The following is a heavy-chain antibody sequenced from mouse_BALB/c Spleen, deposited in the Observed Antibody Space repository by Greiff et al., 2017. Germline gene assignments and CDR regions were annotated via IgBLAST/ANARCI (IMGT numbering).Heavy chain of an antibody. CDR3: AREGDYDYFDY. D-gene: IGHD2-4*01. Sequence: EVHLVESGGGLVKPGGSLKLSCAASGFTFSSYAMSWVRQTPEKRLEWVASISSGGSTYYPDSVKGRFTISRDNARNILYLQMSSLRSEDTAMYYCAREGDYDYFDYWGQGTTLTVSS. CDR2: ISSGGST. CDR1: GFTFSSYA. V-gene: IGHV5-6-5*01. J-gene: IGHJ2*01.